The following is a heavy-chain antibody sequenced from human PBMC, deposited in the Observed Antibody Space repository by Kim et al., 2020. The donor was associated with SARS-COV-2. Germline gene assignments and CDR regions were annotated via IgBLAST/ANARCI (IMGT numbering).Heavy chain of an antibody. D-gene: IGHD2-21*02. V-gene: IGHV3-33*01. CDR3: ARGCGGDCYGWLDP. J-gene: IGHJ5*02. Sequence: ADSVKGRFSISRDNSKNTLYLQMNSLSVEDTAVYYCARGCGGDCYGWLDPWGQGALVTVSS.